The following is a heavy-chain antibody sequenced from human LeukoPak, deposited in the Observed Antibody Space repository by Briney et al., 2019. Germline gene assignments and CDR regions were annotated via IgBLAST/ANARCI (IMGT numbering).Heavy chain of an antibody. CDR1: GFTFSTYA. V-gene: IGHV3-30-3*01. J-gene: IGHJ4*02. Sequence: GGSLRLSCAASGFTFSTYAIHWVRQAPGKGLEWVAVISSDGNNKYYADSVKGRFTISRDNSKNTLYLRMNGLRAEDTAVYYCARIRVTYFDYWGQGTLVTVSS. D-gene: IGHD2-21*02. CDR2: ISSDGNNK. CDR3: ARIRVTYFDY.